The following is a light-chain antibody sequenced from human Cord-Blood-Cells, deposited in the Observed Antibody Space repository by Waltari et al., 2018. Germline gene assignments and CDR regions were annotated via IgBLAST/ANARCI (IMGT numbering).Light chain of an antibody. CDR2: DAS. CDR3: QQYNSYWT. CDR1: QSISSW. Sequence: DIQMTQSPSTLSASVGDRVTITCRASQSISSWLAWYQQKPGKAPKLLIYDASSFESGVPSRFSGSVSGTEFTLTISSLQPDDFATYYCQQYNSYWTFGQGTKVEIK. V-gene: IGKV1-5*01. J-gene: IGKJ1*01.